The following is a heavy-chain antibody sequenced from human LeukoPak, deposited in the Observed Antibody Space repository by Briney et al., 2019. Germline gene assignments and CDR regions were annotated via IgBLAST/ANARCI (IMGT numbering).Heavy chain of an antibody. CDR3: ARVSVAAAGIDY. CDR1: GGSFSGYY. Sequence: SETLSLTCAVYGGSFSGYYWSWIRQPPGKGLEWIGEINHSGSTNYNPSLKSRVTISVDTSKNQFSLKLSSVTAADTAVYYCARVSVAAAGIDYWGQGTLVTVSS. D-gene: IGHD6-13*01. V-gene: IGHV4-34*01. J-gene: IGHJ4*02. CDR2: INHSGST.